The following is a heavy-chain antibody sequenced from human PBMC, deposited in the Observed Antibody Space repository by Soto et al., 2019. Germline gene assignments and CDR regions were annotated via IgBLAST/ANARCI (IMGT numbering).Heavy chain of an antibody. CDR3: CEGGKATAASV. D-gene: IGHD2-2*01. CDR1: TFTFSSYA. Sequence: EVQLLESGGGLVQPGGSLRLSCAASTFTFSSYAMSWVRHAPGKGLGWVSSISGTGGTTYYADSVKGRFTISRDDPKNTLFLQVISLRADAEAVDYCCEGGKATAASVWGPGTLVPVPS. V-gene: IGHV3-23*01. CDR2: ISGTGGTT. J-gene: IGHJ4*02.